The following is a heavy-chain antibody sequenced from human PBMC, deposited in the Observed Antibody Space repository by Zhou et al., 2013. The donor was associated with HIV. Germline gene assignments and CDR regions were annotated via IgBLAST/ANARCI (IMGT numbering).Heavy chain of an antibody. CDR3: AIKGTEDRGWFDP. CDR2: VIPIFRRV. Sequence: QVQLVQSGAEVKKPGSSVKVSCKAFGGTFSSYGINWVRQVPGQGLEWVGGVIPIFRRVNYAQKFQGRVTISTDESTSTAYMDLSSLRFEDTAMYYCAIKGTEDRGWFDPWGQGTPGHRLL. D-gene: IGHD1-7*01. V-gene: IGHV1-69*05. CDR1: GGTFSSYG. J-gene: IGHJ5*02.